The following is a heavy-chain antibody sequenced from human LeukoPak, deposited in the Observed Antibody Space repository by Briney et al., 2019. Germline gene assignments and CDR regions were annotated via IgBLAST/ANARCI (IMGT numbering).Heavy chain of an antibody. Sequence: PGGSLTLSCAASGFTFSSYAMSWVRQAPGKGLEWVSAISGSGGSTYYADSVKGRFTISRDNSKNTLYLQMNSPRAEDTAVYYCAKDRRQYYYDSSGYYRWGQGTLVTVSS. CDR2: ISGSGGST. V-gene: IGHV3-23*01. J-gene: IGHJ4*02. CDR3: AKDRRQYYYDSSGYYR. CDR1: GFTFSSYA. D-gene: IGHD3-22*01.